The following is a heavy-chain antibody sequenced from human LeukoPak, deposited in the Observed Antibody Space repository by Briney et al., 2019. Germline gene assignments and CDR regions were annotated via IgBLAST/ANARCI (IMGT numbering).Heavy chain of an antibody. J-gene: IGHJ4*02. CDR3: ARGGGGSLQFDY. D-gene: IGHD1-26*01. V-gene: IGHV4-30-4*01. Sequence: SETLSLTCSVSSGSISSDGYYWSWIRQPPGKGLEWIGYIYYSGSTYYNPSLKSRVTISVDTSKNQFSLKLSSVTAADTAVYYCARGGGGSLQFDYWGQGTLVTVSS. CDR1: SGSISSDGYY. CDR2: IYYSGST.